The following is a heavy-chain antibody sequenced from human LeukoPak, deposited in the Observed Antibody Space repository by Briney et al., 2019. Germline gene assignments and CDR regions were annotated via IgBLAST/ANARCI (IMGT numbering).Heavy chain of an antibody. Sequence: SETLSLTCTVSGGSISSGDYFWGWIRQHPGKGLEWVGYIYYSGSTYYNPSLKSRVTISVDTSKNQFSLMLNSVTAADTAMYYCARRGTGRWFDPWGQGTLGTVSS. V-gene: IGHV4-31*03. J-gene: IGHJ5*02. D-gene: IGHD3-10*01. CDR2: IYYSGST. CDR1: GGSISSGDYF. CDR3: ARRGTGRWFDP.